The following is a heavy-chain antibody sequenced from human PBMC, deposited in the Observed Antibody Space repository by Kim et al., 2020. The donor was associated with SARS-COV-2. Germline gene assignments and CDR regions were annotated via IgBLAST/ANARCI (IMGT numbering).Heavy chain of an antibody. CDR2: INTNTGNP. Sequence: ASVKVSCKASGYTFTNYAINWVRQAPGQGLEWMGWINTNTGNPTYAQGFTGRFVFSLDTSVSTAYLQISSLKAEDTAVHYCARARDYYDSSGYYVSAFDIWGQGTMVTVSS. J-gene: IGHJ3*02. CDR1: GYTFTNYA. D-gene: IGHD3-22*01. CDR3: ARARDYYDSSGYYVSAFDI. V-gene: IGHV7-4-1*02.